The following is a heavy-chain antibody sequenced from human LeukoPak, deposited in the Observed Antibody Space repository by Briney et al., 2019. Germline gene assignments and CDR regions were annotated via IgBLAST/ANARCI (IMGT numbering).Heavy chain of an antibody. CDR3: ARYPGLEGAGSKGAFDY. CDR1: GGSISSYY. V-gene: IGHV4-59*01. J-gene: IGHJ4*02. D-gene: IGHD3-10*01. Sequence: SETLSLTCTVSGGSISSYYWSWIRQPPGKGLEWIGYIYYSGSTNYNPSLKSRVTISVDMSKNQFSLKLRSVTAADTAVYYCARYPGLEGAGSKGAFDYWGQGTLVTVSS. CDR2: IYYSGST.